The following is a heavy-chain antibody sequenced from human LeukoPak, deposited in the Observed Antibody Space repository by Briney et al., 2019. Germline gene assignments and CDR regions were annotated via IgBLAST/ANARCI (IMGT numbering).Heavy chain of an antibody. CDR1: GFTLSNYA. J-gene: IGHJ1*01. CDR3: ARAVVEGSGSY. CDR2: ITFEGSNK. D-gene: IGHD3-22*01. Sequence: GGSLRLSCAASGFTLSNYAMHWVRQAPGKGLEWVAAITFEGSNKYYADSVKGRFTISRDNSKNTLYLQMNGLRPEDTAVYFCARAVVEGSGSYWGQGTLVTVSS. V-gene: IGHV3-30-3*01.